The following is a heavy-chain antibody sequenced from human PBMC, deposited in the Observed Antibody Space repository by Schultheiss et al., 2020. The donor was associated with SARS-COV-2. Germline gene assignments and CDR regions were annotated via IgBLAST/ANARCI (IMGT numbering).Heavy chain of an antibody. J-gene: IGHJ4*02. CDR3: ARDCDGYNLGHPVVCSSD. CDR2: ISYDGSNK. V-gene: IGHV3-30*14. D-gene: IGHD5-24*01. Sequence: GESLKISCAASGFTFSSYAMHWVRQAPGKGLEWVAVISYDGSNKYYADSVKGRFTISRDNSKNTVYLQMNSLRAKDTAVYYCARDCDGYNLGHPVVCSSDWGQGTLVTVSS. CDR1: GFTFSSYA.